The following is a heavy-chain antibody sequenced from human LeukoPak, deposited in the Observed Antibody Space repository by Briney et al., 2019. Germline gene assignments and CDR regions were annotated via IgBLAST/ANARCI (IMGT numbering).Heavy chain of an antibody. CDR3: ARGSLRYFDWGYYYYYYMDV. Sequence: GASVEVSCKASGYTFTSYDINWVRQATGQGLEWMGWMNPNSGNTGYAQKFQGRVTITRNTSISTAYMELSSLRSEDTAVYYCARGSLRYFDWGYYYYYYMDVWGKGTTVTVSS. J-gene: IGHJ6*03. CDR2: MNPNSGNT. V-gene: IGHV1-8*03. CDR1: GYTFTSYD. D-gene: IGHD3-9*01.